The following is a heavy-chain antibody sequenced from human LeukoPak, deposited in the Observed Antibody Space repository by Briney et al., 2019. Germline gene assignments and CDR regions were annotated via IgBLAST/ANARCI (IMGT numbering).Heavy chain of an antibody. CDR1: GFTVSSNY. CDR2: IYSGGST. D-gene: IGHD5-24*01. CDR3: AKDGRRDGYNYYYFDF. Sequence: GGSLRLSCAASGFTVSSNYMSWVRQAPGKGLEWVSVIYSGGSTYYADSVKGRFTISRDNSKSTLYLQMNSLRAEDTAVYYCAKDGRRDGYNYYYFDFWGQGTLVTVSS. J-gene: IGHJ4*02. V-gene: IGHV3-53*01.